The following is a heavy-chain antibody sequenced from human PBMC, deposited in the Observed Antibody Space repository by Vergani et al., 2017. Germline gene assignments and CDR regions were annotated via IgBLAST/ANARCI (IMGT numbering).Heavy chain of an antibody. J-gene: IGHJ4*02. CDR2: ISYVGSNK. D-gene: IGHD6-13*01. Sequence: QVQLVESGGGVVQPGRSLRLSCAASGFTFSSYAMHWVRQAPGKGLEWVAVISYVGSNKYYADSVKGRFTISRDNSKNTLYLQMNSLRAEDTAVYYCARDLSGIAAAGYFDYWGQGTLVTVSS. CDR1: GFTFSSYA. CDR3: ARDLSGIAAAGYFDY. V-gene: IGHV3-30*01.